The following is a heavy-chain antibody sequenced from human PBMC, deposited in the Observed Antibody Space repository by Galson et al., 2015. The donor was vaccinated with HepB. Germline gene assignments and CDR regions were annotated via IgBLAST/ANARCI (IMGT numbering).Heavy chain of an antibody. Sequence: SLRLSCAASGFTFSSYEMSWVRQAPGKGLEWVSYISSSGSTIYYADSVKGRFTISRDNAKNSLYLQMNSLRAEDTAVYYCARGPKSVLPLYFYYGMDVWGQGTTVTVSS. J-gene: IGHJ6*02. V-gene: IGHV3-48*03. CDR2: ISSSGSTI. CDR1: GFTFSSYE. D-gene: IGHD2/OR15-2a*01. CDR3: ARGPKSVLPLYFYYGMDV.